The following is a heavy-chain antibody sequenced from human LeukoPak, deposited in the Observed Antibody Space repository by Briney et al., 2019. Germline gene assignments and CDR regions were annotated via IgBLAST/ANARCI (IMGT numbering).Heavy chain of an antibody. CDR2: IWYDGSNK. D-gene: IGHD1-26*01. J-gene: IGHJ4*02. V-gene: IGHV3-30*19. CDR1: GFTFSSYG. Sequence: PGRSLRLSCAASGFTFSSYGMHWVRQAPGKGLEWVAVIWYDGSNKYYADSVKGRFTISRDNSKNTLYLQMNSLRAEDTAVYYCAREQRSYSGSYSPFDYWGQGTLVTVSS. CDR3: AREQRSYSGSYSPFDY.